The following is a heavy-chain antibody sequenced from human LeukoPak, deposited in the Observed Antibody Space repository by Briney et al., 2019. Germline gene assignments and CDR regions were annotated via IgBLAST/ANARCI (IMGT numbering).Heavy chain of an antibody. J-gene: IGHJ5*02. Sequence: GGSLRLSCAASGFAVSTNYLSWVRQAPGKGLEWVSVIYSDGSSYYTDSVKGRFTISRDNSKNTLYLQMNSLRPEDTAVYYCARDQRSESYYPWGWFDPWGQGTLVTVSS. CDR2: IYSDGSS. V-gene: IGHV3-66*02. CDR3: ARDQRSESYYPWGWFDP. D-gene: IGHD1-26*01. CDR1: GFAVSTNY.